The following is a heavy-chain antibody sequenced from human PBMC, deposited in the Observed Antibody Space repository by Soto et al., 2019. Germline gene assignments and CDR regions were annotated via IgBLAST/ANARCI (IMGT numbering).Heavy chain of an antibody. V-gene: IGHV3-33*01. CDR1: GFTFSSYG. D-gene: IGHD3-9*01. CDR3: ARGAGHYDILPPPFDY. CDR2: IWYDGSNK. J-gene: IGHJ4*02. Sequence: QVQLVESGGGVVQPGRSLRLSCAASGFTFSSYGMHWVRQAPGKGLEWVAVIWYDGSNKYYADSVKGRFTISRDNSKNPLYLQMNSLRAEDTAVYYCARGAGHYDILPPPFDYWGQGTLVTVSS.